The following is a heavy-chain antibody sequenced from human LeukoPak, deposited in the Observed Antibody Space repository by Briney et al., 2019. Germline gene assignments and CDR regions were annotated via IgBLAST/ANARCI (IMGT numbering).Heavy chain of an antibody. CDR3: ARVGFGELFDAFDI. D-gene: IGHD3-10*01. V-gene: IGHV3-33*01. J-gene: IGHJ3*02. CDR1: GFTFSSYG. CDR2: IWYDGSNK. Sequence: GGSLRLFCAASGFTFSSYGMHWVRQAPGKGLEWVAVIWYDGSNKYYADSVKGRFTISRDNSKNTLYLQMNSLRAEDTAVYYCARVGFGELFDAFDIWGQGTMVTVSS.